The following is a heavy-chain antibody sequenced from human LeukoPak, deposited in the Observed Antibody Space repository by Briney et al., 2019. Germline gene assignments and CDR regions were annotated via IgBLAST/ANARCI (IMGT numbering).Heavy chain of an antibody. CDR2: ISYDGSNK. D-gene: IGHD6-13*01. CDR3: AKEIAAAGRSYYFDY. V-gene: IGHV3-30*18. CDR1: GFTFSSYG. Sequence: PGRSLRLSCAASGFTFSSYGMHWVRQAPGKGLEWVAVISYDGSNKYYADSVKGRFTISRDNSKNTLYLQMNSLRAEDTAVYYCAKEIAAAGRSYYFDYWGQGTLVTVSS. J-gene: IGHJ4*02.